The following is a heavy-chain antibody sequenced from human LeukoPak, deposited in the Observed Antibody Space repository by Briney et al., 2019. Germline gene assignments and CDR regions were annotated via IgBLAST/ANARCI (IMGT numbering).Heavy chain of an antibody. D-gene: IGHD3-3*01. J-gene: IGHJ4*02. CDR1: GGSVSSYY. Sequence: SETLSLTCTVSGGSVSSYYWSWIRQLPGKGLEWIGYIYYSGSTNYNPSLKSRVTISVDTSKNQFSLKLSSVTAADTAVYYCASLGSGYSDYWGQGTLVTVSS. CDR2: IYYSGST. V-gene: IGHV4-59*08. CDR3: ASLGSGYSDY.